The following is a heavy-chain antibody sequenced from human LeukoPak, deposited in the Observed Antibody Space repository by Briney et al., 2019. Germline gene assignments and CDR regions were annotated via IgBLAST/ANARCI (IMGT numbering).Heavy chain of an antibody. CDR3: ARFSNDHGVKFDY. Sequence: SETLSLTCSVSGGSFSTRGYYWGWIRQPPGKGLEWIGYIYYSGTAYYNPSLKSRVTMSVDTSKNQFSLKLDSVTAADTAVYYCARFSNDHGVKFDYWGQGTLVTVSS. D-gene: IGHD4-17*01. V-gene: IGHV4-31*03. J-gene: IGHJ4*02. CDR2: IYYSGTA. CDR1: GGSFSTRGYY.